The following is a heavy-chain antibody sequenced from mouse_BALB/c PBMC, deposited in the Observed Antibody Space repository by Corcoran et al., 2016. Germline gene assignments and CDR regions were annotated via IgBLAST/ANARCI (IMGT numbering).Heavy chain of an antibody. Sequence: QVQLQQSGAELMKPGASVKISCKATGYTFSSYWIEWVKQRPGHGLEWIGEILPGSGSTNYNEKFKGKATFTADTSSNTAYMQLSSLTSEDSAVYYCARSYGSSRAWFAYWGQGTLVTVSA. CDR2: ILPGSGST. V-gene: IGHV1-9*01. CDR1: GYTFSSYW. D-gene: IGHD1-1*01. J-gene: IGHJ3*01. CDR3: ARSYGSSRAWFAY.